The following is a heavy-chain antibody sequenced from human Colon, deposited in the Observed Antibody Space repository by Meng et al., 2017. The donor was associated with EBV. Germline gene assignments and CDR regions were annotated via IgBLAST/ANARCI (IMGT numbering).Heavy chain of an antibody. J-gene: IGHJ5*02. CDR2: ISAYNGNT. V-gene: IGHV1-18*01. D-gene: IGHD5-12*01. Sequence: QGQLLQSGSELRKPGASVKVSCKASGYTVTSYAMNWVRQAPGQGFEWMGWISAYNGNTNYAQKLQGRVTMTTDTSTSTAYMELRSLRSDDTAVYYCARNRPRGVATGANWFDPWGQGTLVTVSS. CDR3: ARNRPRGVATGANWFDP. CDR1: GYTVTSYA.